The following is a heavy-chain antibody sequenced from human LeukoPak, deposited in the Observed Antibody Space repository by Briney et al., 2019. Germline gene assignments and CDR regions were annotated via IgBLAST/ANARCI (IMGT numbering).Heavy chain of an antibody. Sequence: PGRSLRLSCVASGFPFSSYGMHWVRQAPGKGLEWVAVLSYDGSNEYYADSVKGRFTISRDNSKNTLYLQMNSLRVEDTAVYYCAGSWFYRDYFEYWGQGTLVTVSS. V-gene: IGHV3-30*03. CDR1: GFPFSSYG. CDR2: LSYDGSNE. CDR3: AGSWFYRDYFEY. D-gene: IGHD3-10*01. J-gene: IGHJ4*02.